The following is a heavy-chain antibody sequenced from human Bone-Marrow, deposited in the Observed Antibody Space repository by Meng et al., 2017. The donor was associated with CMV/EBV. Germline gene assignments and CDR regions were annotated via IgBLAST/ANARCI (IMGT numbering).Heavy chain of an antibody. CDR1: GGTFSSYA. V-gene: IGHV1-69*05. D-gene: IGHD6-13*01. CDR3: ARDRIAAAGALWFQH. Sequence: SVKVSCKASGGTFSSYAISWVRQAPGQGLEWMGGIIPIFGTANYAQKFQGRVTITTDESTSTAYMELSSLRSEDTAVYYCARDRIAAAGALWFQHWGQGTRVTCSS. CDR2: IIPIFGTA. J-gene: IGHJ1*01.